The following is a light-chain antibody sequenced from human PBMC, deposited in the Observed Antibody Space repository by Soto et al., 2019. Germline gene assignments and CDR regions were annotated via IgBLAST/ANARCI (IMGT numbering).Light chain of an antibody. CDR2: DAS. J-gene: IGKJ1*01. CDR3: QQYNSYWT. CDR1: QSISSW. V-gene: IGKV1-5*01. Sequence: DIQMTQSPSSVSASVGDRVTITCRASQSISSWLAWYQQKPGKAPKLLIHDASSLESGVPSRFSGSGSGTEFTLTISSLQPDDFATYYCQQYNSYWTFGQGTKVDIK.